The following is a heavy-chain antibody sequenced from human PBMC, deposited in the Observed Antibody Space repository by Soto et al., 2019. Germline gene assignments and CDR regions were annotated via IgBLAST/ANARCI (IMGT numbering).Heavy chain of an antibody. D-gene: IGHD3-16*02. Sequence: QVQLVESGGGVVQPGRSLRLSCAASGFTFSSYAMHWVRQAPGKGLEWVAVISYDGSNKYYADSVKGRFTISRDNSKNTLYLQMNSLRAGDTAGDYCARDRDYVWGSYRFAPDYWGQGTLVTVSS. J-gene: IGHJ4*02. CDR2: ISYDGSNK. V-gene: IGHV3-30-3*01. CDR1: GFTFSSYA. CDR3: ARDRDYVWGSYRFAPDY.